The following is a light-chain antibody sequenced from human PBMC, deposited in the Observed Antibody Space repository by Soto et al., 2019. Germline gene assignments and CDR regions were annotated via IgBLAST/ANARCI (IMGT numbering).Light chain of an antibody. CDR2: DAS. CDR3: QQYEDLPLT. Sequence: DIQMTQSPSSLSASVGDRVTITCQASQDISNYLNWYQQKPGKVPKLLIFDASNVETGVPSRFSGSGSGTDFTFTISSLQPEDIGTYHCQQYEDLPLTFGGGTRVEIK. J-gene: IGKJ4*01. CDR1: QDISNY. V-gene: IGKV1-33*01.